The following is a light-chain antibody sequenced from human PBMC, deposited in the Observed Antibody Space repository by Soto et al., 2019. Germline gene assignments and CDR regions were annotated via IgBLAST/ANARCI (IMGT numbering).Light chain of an antibody. CDR1: SSDIGAYDY. Sequence: QSALTQPPSVSASPGQSITISCTGTSSDIGAYDYVSWYQQHPGKAPKLMIYEVSHRPSGISHRFSASKSGNTASLTISGLQAEDEADYYCSSYTTRGTLNYVFGSGTKVTVL. J-gene: IGLJ1*01. V-gene: IGLV2-14*01. CDR2: EVS. CDR3: SSYTTRGTLNYV.